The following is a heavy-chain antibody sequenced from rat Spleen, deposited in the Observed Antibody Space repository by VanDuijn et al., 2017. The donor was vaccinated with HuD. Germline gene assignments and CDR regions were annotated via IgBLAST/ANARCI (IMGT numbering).Heavy chain of an antibody. V-gene: IGHV5S13*01. J-gene: IGHJ2*01. D-gene: IGHD1-1*01. CDR3: ARLAGTTVVDYYFDY. Sequence: EVQLVESGGGLVQPGRSMKLSCAASGLSFSNYDMAWVRQAPTKGLEWVASISYDGTATYYRDSVKGRFTLSRDNAKNTQYLQMNSLRSEDTAIYYCARLAGTTVVDYYFDYWGQGVMVTVSS. CDR1: GLSFSNYD. CDR2: ISYDGTAT.